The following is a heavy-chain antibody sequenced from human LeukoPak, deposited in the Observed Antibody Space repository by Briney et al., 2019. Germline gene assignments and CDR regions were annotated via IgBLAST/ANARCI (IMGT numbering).Heavy chain of an antibody. CDR1: GGSISSHY. V-gene: IGHV4-59*11. CDR3: ARATYYYGSGSYYEDYFDY. J-gene: IGHJ4*02. CDR2: IYYSGST. Sequence: SETLSLTCTVSGGSISSHYWRWIRQPPGKGLEWIGYIYYSGSTNYNPSLKSRVTISVDTSKNQFSLKLSSVTAADTAVYYCARATYYYGSGSYYEDYFDYWGQGTLVTVSS. D-gene: IGHD3-10*01.